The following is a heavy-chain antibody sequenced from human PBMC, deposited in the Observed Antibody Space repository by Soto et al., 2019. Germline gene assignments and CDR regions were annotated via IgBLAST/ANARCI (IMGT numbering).Heavy chain of an antibody. CDR3: AREGGCSSTSCYSYYYYGTDV. V-gene: IGHV1-18*04. D-gene: IGHD2-2*01. CDR1: GYTFTSYG. CDR2: ISAYNGNT. Sequence: ASVKVSCKASGYTFTSYGISWVRQAPGQGLAWMGWISAYNGNTNYAQKLQGRVTMTTDTSTSTAYMELRSLRSDDTAVYYCAREGGCSSTSCYSYYYYGTDVWGQGTTVTVSS. J-gene: IGHJ6*02.